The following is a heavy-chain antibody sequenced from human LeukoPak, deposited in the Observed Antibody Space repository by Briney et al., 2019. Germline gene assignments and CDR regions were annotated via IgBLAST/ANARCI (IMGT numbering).Heavy chain of an antibody. CDR2: INYSGST. J-gene: IGHJ4*02. CDR1: GGSISGSDYY. D-gene: IGHD3-3*01. Sequence: PSETLSLTCTVSGGSISGSDYYWGWLRQSPDKGLEWIGSINYSGSTHYSPSLKGRVTILGDTSKNQFSLKMSSVTAADTAVYYCARDKADIIPPGFFDYWGQGILVTVS. V-gene: IGHV4-39*07. CDR3: ARDKADIIPPGFFDY.